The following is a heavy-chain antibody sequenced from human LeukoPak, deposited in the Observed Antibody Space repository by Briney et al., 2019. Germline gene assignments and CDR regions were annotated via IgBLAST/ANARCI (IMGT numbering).Heavy chain of an antibody. CDR3: AREYVVTPYYFDY. Sequence: PGGSVRLSCAASGFNFSSLWMSWVRQAPGKGLEWVANIKQDGSEKYYVDSVKCRFTISRDNAENSLYPQMSSLRAEDTAVYYCAREYVVTPYYFDYWGQGTLVTVSS. CDR1: GFNFSSLW. CDR2: IKQDGSEK. V-gene: IGHV3-7*01. D-gene: IGHD4-23*01. J-gene: IGHJ4*02.